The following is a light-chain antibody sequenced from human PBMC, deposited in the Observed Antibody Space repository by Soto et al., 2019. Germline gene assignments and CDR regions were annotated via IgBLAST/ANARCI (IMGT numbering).Light chain of an antibody. Sequence: IVMTQSPLSLSVTPGEPASISCRSSQSRLHSNGYTYLGWHLQKPGQSPQLLIYLGSNRASGVPDRFSGSRSGTDFTLKISTVEAADVALYSCMQALQSWALGQGTKVELK. CDR3: MQALQSWA. J-gene: IGKJ1*01. CDR1: QSRLHSNGYTY. V-gene: IGKV2-28*01. CDR2: LGS.